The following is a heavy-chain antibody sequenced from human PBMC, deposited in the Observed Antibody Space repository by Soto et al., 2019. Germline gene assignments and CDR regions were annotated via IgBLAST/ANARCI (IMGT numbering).Heavy chain of an antibody. CDR2: ISYDGSNK. V-gene: IGHV3-30*18. CDR3: AKDPALLFLLDY. D-gene: IGHD2-21*01. Sequence: QVQLVESGGGVVQPGRSLRLSCAASGFTFSSYGMHWVRQAPGKGLEWVAVISYDGSNKYYADSVKGRFTISRDNSKNTLYLQMNSLRAEDTAVYYCAKDPALLFLLDYWGQGTLVTVSS. CDR1: GFTFSSYG. J-gene: IGHJ4*02.